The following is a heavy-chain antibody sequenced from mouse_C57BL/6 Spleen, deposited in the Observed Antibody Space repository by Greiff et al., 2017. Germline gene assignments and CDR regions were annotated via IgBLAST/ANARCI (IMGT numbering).Heavy chain of an antibody. Sequence: LQESGPELVKPGASVKISCKASGYAFSSSWMNWVKQRPGKGLEWIGRIYPGDGDTNYNGKFKGKATLTADKSSSTAYMQLSSLTSEDSAVYFCARDGNLSYWGQGTLVTVSA. CDR2: IYPGDGDT. V-gene: IGHV1-82*01. CDR1: GYAFSSSW. CDR3: ARDGNLSY. J-gene: IGHJ3*01. D-gene: IGHD2-1*01.